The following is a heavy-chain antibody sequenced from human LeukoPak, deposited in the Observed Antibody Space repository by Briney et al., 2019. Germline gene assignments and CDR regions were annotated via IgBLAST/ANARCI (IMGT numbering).Heavy chain of an antibody. J-gene: IGHJ4*02. Sequence: PGRSLRLSCAASGFTFSSYAMHWVRQAPGKGLEWVAVISYDGSNKYYADSVKGRFTISRDNSKNTLYLQMNSLRAEDTAVYYCARDIYSSSWYERYSSGPAGYWGQGTLVTVSS. D-gene: IGHD6-13*01. CDR2: ISYDGSNK. CDR1: GFTFSSYA. CDR3: ARDIYSSSWYERYSSGPAGY. V-gene: IGHV3-30*04.